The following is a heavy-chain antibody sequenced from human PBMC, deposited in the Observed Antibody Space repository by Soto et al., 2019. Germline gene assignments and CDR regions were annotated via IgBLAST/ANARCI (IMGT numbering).Heavy chain of an antibody. D-gene: IGHD5-18*01. Sequence: QVQLQESGPGLVKPSETLSLTCNVSGVSIKRYYWSWIRHPPGKGLQWIGYIHYSGNTNYNPPLKSRVTMSLDASKNQLSLRLNSVTAADTAVYYCARPAMVTNNWFFDLWGRGTLVTVSS. CDR2: IHYSGNT. CDR1: GVSIKRYY. CDR3: ARPAMVTNNWFFDL. J-gene: IGHJ2*01. V-gene: IGHV4-59*08.